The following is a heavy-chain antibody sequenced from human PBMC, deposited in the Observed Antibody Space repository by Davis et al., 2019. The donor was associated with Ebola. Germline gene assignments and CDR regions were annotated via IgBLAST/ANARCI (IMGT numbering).Heavy chain of an antibody. CDR2: IDPSDSYT. J-gene: IGHJ6*02. CDR1: GYSFTSYW. CDR3: ARHPSDSLSYYYGMDV. V-gene: IGHV5-10-1*01. Sequence: PGGSLRLSCKVSGYSFTSYWISWVRQMPGKGLEWMGRIDPSDSYTSYNPAFQGHVTISVDTSISTAYLQWSSLEASDTAMHYCARHPSDSLSYYYGMDVWGQGTTATVSS. D-gene: IGHD3-9*01.